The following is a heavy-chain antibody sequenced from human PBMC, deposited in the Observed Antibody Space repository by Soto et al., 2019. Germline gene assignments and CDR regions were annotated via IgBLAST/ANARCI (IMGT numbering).Heavy chain of an antibody. CDR1: GFTFSSYG. V-gene: IGHV3-30*18. J-gene: IGHJ5*02. D-gene: IGHD3-22*01. CDR2: ISYDGSNK. CDR3: AKDHDSGHNWFDP. Sequence: PGGSLRLSCAASGFTFSSYGMHWVRQAPGKGLEWVAVISYDGSNKYYADSVKGRFTISRDDSKNTLYLQMNSLRAEDTAVYYCAKDHDSGHNWFDPWGQGTLVTVSS.